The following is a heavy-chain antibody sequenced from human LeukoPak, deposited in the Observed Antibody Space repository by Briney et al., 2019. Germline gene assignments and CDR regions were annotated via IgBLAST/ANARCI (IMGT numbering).Heavy chain of an antibody. Sequence: QPGGSLRLSCAASGFTFSSYAMSWVRQAPGKGLEWVSAISGSGGSTYYADSVKGRFTISRDNSKNTLYLQMNSLRAEDTAVYYCARDPRGNYYDSSGYYEYWGQGTLVTVSS. CDR1: GFTFSSYA. V-gene: IGHV3-23*01. CDR3: ARDPRGNYYDSSGYYEY. D-gene: IGHD3-22*01. CDR2: ISGSGGST. J-gene: IGHJ4*02.